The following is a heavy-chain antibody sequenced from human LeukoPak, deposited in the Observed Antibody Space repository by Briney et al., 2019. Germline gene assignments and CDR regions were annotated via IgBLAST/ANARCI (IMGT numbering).Heavy chain of an antibody. Sequence: SETLSLTCAVYGGSFIGYYWSWIRQPPGRGLEWIAEINHSGSTNYNPSLKSRVTISVDTSKNQFSLKLSSVTAADTAVYYCARAPRITIFGVVIISPFDYWGQGTLVTVSS. D-gene: IGHD3-3*01. CDR3: ARAPRITIFGVVIISPFDY. CDR1: GGSFIGYY. CDR2: INHSGST. V-gene: IGHV4-34*01. J-gene: IGHJ4*02.